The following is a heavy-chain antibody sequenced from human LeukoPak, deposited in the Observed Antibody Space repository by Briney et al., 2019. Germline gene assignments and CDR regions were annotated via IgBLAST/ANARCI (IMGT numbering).Heavy chain of an antibody. V-gene: IGHV3-23*01. D-gene: IGHD6-19*01. CDR3: AKDQGIAVTGVSDY. CDR1: GFTFSSYG. Sequence: PGGSLRLSCAASGFTFSSYGMSWVRQAPGKGLEWVSGISGSGGSTDYADSLKGQFIISRDNSQTKLYLQLNSLRDEDTAVYYCAKDQGIAVTGVSDYWGQGTLVTVSS. CDR2: ISGSGGST. J-gene: IGHJ4*02.